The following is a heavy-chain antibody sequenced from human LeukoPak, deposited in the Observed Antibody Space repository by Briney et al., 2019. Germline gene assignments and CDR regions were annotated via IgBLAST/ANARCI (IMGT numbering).Heavy chain of an antibody. D-gene: IGHD7-27*01. CDR2: IHYSGYT. CDR3: ARHWGSDWYFDL. Sequence: PSETLSHTCAVSGGSTSNYYCSWIRQPPGKGLEWLGYIHYSGYTNYNPSLKSRVTISVDTSKNQFSLNLGSVTAADTAVYYCARHWGSDWYFDLWGRGTLVTVSS. CDR1: GGSTSNYY. V-gene: IGHV4-59*01. J-gene: IGHJ2*01.